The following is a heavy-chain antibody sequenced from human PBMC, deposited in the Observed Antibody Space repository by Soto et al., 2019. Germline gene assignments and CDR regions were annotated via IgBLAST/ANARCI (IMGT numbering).Heavy chain of an antibody. V-gene: IGHV3-33*01. Sequence: GGSLRLSCAASGFTLSSYGMHWVRQAPGKGLEWVAVIWYDGSNKYYADSVKGRFTISRDNSKNTLYLQMNSLRAEDTAVYYCARDISVPMQTLYYYYYGMDVWGQGTTVTVSS. CDR1: GFTLSSYG. CDR2: IWYDGSNK. J-gene: IGHJ6*02. D-gene: IGHD3-10*01. CDR3: ARDISVPMQTLYYYYYGMDV.